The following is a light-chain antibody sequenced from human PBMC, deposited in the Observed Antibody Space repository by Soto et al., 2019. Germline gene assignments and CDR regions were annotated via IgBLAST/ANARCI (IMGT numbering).Light chain of an antibody. CDR3: QSYVNSLSHFYV. Sequence: QSVLTQPPSVSGALGQTVTISCTGSSSNIGAGFGVHWYRHLPGSAPQLLIFGDTNRPSGVPDRFSGSKSGASASLAITGLQAEDEADYSCQSYVNSLSHFYVFGTGTKVTV. V-gene: IGLV1-40*01. CDR1: SSNIGAGFG. J-gene: IGLJ1*01. CDR2: GDT.